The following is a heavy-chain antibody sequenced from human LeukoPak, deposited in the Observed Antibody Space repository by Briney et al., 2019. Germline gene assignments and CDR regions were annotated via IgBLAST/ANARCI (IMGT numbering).Heavy chain of an antibody. CDR3: AKESPQFDY. Sequence: GGSLRLSCAASGFTVSIYAMSWVRQAPGKGLEWVSTISVSGGTTYYADCVKGRFTISRDNSKNTLYLQMNSLRVEDTAVYYCAKESPQFDYWGQGTLVTVSS. J-gene: IGHJ4*02. CDR1: GFTVSIYA. V-gene: IGHV3-23*01. CDR2: ISVSGGTT.